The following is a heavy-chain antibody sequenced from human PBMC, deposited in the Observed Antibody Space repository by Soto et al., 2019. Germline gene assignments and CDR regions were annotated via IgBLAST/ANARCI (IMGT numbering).Heavy chain of an antibody. V-gene: IGHV1-18*01. Sequence: QVQLVQSGAEVKKPGASVKVSGKASGYTFTRSGISWVRQAPGQGPEWMGWISSYNGDTNYAQTFQGRVTMTTDTSTSTAYMELRSLRSDDTAVYYCAREGLAPYYYYGMDVWGQGTPVTVSS. J-gene: IGHJ6*02. CDR3: AREGLAPYYYYGMDV. CDR2: ISSYNGDT. CDR1: GYTFTRSG.